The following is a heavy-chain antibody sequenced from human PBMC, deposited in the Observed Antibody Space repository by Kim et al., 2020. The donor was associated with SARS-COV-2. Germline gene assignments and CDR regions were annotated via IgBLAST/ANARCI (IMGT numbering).Heavy chain of an antibody. D-gene: IGHD3-9*01. CDR2: INAGNGNT. J-gene: IGHJ6*02. CDR1: GYTFTSYA. CDR3: ARVHYDILTGYPSELYPAPFLDYYGMDV. V-gene: IGHV1-3*01. Sequence: ASVKVSCKASGYTFTSYAMHWVRQAPGQRLEWMGWINAGNGNTKYSQKFQGRVTITRDTSASTAYMELSSLRSEDTAEYYCARVHYDILTGYPSELYPAPFLDYYGMDVWGQGTTVTVSS.